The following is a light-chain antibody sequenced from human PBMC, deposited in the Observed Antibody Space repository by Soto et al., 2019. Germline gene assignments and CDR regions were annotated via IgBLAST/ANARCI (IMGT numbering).Light chain of an antibody. Sequence: EIVLTQSPGTLSVSPGERATLSCLASQTISSNYLAWYQQKPGQAPRLLIYAASNRATGIPDRFSGSGSGTEFTLTISSLEPEDFAVYYCQQYNSYLWTFGQGTKVEIK. V-gene: IGKV3-20*01. J-gene: IGKJ1*01. CDR2: AAS. CDR1: QTISSNY. CDR3: QQYNSYLWT.